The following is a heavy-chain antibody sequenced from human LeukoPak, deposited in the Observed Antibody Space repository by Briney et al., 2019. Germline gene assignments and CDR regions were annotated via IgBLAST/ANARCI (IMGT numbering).Heavy chain of an antibody. CDR3: ARGARITIFGVVIKDWFDP. D-gene: IGHD3-3*01. V-gene: IGHV4-34*01. J-gene: IGHJ5*02. CDR2: INHSGST. Sequence: GSLRLSCAASGFTVSSNYMSWIRQPPGKGLEWIGEINHSGSTNYNPSLKSRVTISVDTSKNQFSLKLSSVTAADTAVYYCARGARITIFGVVIKDWFDPWGQGTLVTVSS. CDR1: GFTVSSNY.